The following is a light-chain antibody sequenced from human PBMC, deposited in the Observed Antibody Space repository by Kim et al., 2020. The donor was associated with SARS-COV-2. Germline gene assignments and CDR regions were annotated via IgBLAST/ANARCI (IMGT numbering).Light chain of an antibody. Sequence: QLVLTQSPSASASLGASVKLTCTLSSGHSSYAIAWHQQQPEKGPRYLMKLNSDGSHTRGDGIPDRFSGSSSGAERYLTISSLQSEDEADYYCQNWGTGMFGRGTQLTVL. CDR1: SGHSSYA. CDR2: LNSDGSH. CDR3: QNWGTGM. J-gene: IGLJ3*02. V-gene: IGLV4-69*01.